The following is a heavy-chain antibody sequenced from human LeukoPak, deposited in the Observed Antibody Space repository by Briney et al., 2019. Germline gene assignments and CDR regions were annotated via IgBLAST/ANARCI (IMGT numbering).Heavy chain of an antibody. Sequence: GGSLRLSCAASGFTLSSYDMHWVRQATGKGLEWVSSIGTIGDAFYPASMESRFTISRENAKNSVYLQLNTLRAGDTAVYYCARARVDIAMFTWLNWYFDLWGRGTLVTVSS. J-gene: IGHJ2*01. CDR3: ARARVDIAMFTWLNWYFDL. V-gene: IGHV3-13*01. D-gene: IGHD5-18*01. CDR1: GFTLSSYD. CDR2: IGTIGDA.